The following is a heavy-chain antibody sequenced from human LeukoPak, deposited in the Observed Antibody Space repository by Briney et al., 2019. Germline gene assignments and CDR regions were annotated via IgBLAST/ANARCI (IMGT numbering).Heavy chain of an antibody. V-gene: IGHV1-69*01. D-gene: IGHD6-19*01. CDR1: GGTFSSYA. CDR2: IIPIFGTA. CDR3: ARGPSIAVAGYYSDY. Sequence: SVKVSCKASGGTFSSYAISWVRQAPGQGLEWMGGIIPIFGTANYAQKFQGRVTITADESTSTAYMELSSLRSEDTAVYYCARGPSIAVAGYYSDYWGQGTLVTVSS. J-gene: IGHJ4*02.